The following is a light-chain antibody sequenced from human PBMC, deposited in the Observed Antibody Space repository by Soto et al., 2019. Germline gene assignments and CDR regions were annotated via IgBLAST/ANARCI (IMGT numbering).Light chain of an antibody. CDR2: DVS. J-gene: IGLJ1*01. Sequence: QSALTQPASVSGSPGQSITISCTGTSSDVGGYNDVSWYQQHPGKAPKFMIYDVSNRPSGVSNRFSGSKSGNTASLTISGLQAEDEADYYCSSYTTGNTRQIVFGTGTKLTVL. CDR1: SSDVGGYND. V-gene: IGLV2-14*01. CDR3: SSYTTGNTRQIV.